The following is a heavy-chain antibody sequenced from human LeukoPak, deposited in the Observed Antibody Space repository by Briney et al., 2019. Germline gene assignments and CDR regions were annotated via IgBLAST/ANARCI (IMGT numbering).Heavy chain of an antibody. V-gene: IGHV3-23*01. CDR2: ISGSGGST. J-gene: IGHJ4*02. CDR1: GFTFDDYA. Sequence: AGGSLRLSCAASGFTFDDYAMHWVRQAPGKGLEWVSTISGSGGSTYYADSVKGRFTISRDNSKNTLYLQMNSLRAEDTAVYYCAKDLQYYDILSPTDYWGQGTLVTVSS. D-gene: IGHD3-9*01. CDR3: AKDLQYYDILSPTDY.